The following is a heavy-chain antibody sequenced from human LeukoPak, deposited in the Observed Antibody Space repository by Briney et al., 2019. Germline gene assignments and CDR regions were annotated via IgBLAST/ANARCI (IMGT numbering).Heavy chain of an antibody. V-gene: IGHV3-23*01. Sequence: GGTLRLSCAASGFTFSSYAMSWVRQGPGKGLEWVSAISVSGNTYHADSVKGRFTISRDNSKNTLYLQMNSLRAEDTAVYYCAKDQGHWSPYYFDYWGQGTLVTVSS. CDR1: GFTFSSYA. D-gene: IGHD2-8*02. CDR2: ISVSGNT. CDR3: AKDQGHWSPYYFDY. J-gene: IGHJ4*02.